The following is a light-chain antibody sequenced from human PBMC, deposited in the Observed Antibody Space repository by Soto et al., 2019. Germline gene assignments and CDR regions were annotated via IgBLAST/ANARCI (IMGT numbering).Light chain of an antibody. V-gene: IGKV3-20*01. CDR2: GAS. J-gene: IGKJ1*01. CDR1: QSVSSSF. Sequence: EIVLTQSPGTLSLSPGEGATLSCRASQSVSSSFLAWYQQKPGQAPRLLIYGASSRAAGIPDRFSGSGSGTDFTLTISRLEPEDFAVYYCQQYGNSPWTLGQGTKVEIK. CDR3: QQYGNSPWT.